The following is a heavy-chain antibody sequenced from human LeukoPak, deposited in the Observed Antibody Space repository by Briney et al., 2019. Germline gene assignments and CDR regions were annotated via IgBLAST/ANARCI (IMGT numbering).Heavy chain of an antibody. CDR1: GGSFSAYY. CDR2: INQSGST. D-gene: IGHD2-2*01. V-gene: IGHV4-34*01. J-gene: IGHJ6*03. Sequence: PSETLSLTCAVYGGSFSAYYWSWIRQPPEKGLEWIGEINQSGSTNYNPSLKSRVTISVDTSKNQFSLKVNSVTAADTALYYCARGDCSSTICYSPMDVWGKGTTVTVSS. CDR3: ARGDCSSTICYSPMDV.